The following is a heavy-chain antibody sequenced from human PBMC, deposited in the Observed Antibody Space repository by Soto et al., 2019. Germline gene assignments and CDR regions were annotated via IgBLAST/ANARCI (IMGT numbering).Heavy chain of an antibody. Sequence: VASVKVSCKASGYTFTSYYMHWVRQAPGQGLEWMGIINPSGGSTSYAQKFQGRVTMTRDTSTSTVYMELSSLRSEDTAVYYCARGIAIFGVVRYYYYYMDVWGKGTTDTVSS. CDR2: INPSGGST. CDR3: ARGIAIFGVVRYYYYYMDV. J-gene: IGHJ6*03. CDR1: GYTFTSYY. V-gene: IGHV1-46*03. D-gene: IGHD3-3*01.